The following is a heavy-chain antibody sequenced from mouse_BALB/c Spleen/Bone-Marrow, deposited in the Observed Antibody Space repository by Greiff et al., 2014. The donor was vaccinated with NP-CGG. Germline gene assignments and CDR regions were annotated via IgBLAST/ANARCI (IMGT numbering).Heavy chain of an antibody. D-gene: IGHD1-1*01. V-gene: IGHV5-4*02. CDR3: ARDYYGSSYPFDY. CDR1: GFTFSDYY. Sequence: EVKLVESGGGLVKPGGSLKLSCAASGFTFSDYYMYWVRQTPEKRPEWVATISDGGSYTYYPDSVKGRFTISRDNAKNNLYLQMSSLKSEDTAMYYCARDYYGSSYPFDYWGQGTTLTVSS. J-gene: IGHJ2*01. CDR2: ISDGGSYT.